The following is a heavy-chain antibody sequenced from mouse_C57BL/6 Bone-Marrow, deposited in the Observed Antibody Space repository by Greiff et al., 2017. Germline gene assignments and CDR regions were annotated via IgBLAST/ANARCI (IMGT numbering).Heavy chain of an antibody. CDR3: ARWSTTVVALYYFDY. V-gene: IGHV1-82*01. CDR2: IYPGDGDT. J-gene: IGHJ2*01. CDR1: GYAFSSSW. Sequence: QVQLQQSGPELVKPGASVKISCKASGYAFSSSWMNWVKQRPGKGLEWIGRIYPGDGDTNYNGKFKGKATLTADKSSSTAYMQLSGLTSEDSAVYFCARWSTTVVALYYFDYWGQGTTLTVSS. D-gene: IGHD1-1*01.